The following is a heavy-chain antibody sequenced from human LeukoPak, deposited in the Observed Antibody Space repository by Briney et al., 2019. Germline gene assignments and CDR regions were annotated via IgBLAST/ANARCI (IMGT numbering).Heavy chain of an antibody. CDR3: ARDRGSR. Sequence: GGSLRLSCAASGFTFSDYYMSWIRQAPGKGLEWVANMKHDGSETYYVDSMKGRFTISRDNAKNSLYLRMNSLRAEDTAVYYCARDRGSRWGQGTLVTVSS. J-gene: IGHJ4*02. CDR1: GFTFSDYY. CDR2: MKHDGSET. V-gene: IGHV3-7*01.